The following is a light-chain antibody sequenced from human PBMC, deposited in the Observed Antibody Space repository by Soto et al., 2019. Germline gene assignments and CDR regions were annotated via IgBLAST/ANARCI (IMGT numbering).Light chain of an antibody. V-gene: IGKV1-5*01. Sequence: DIQMTQSPSTLSASVGDRVTITCRASQSISTWLAWYQQKPGKAPKLLIFDASTLQSGVPSRFSGSGSGTEFTLTISRLEPEDFAVYFCQVRTDWPPFKYTFGQGTKLEV. CDR1: QSISTW. CDR3: QVRTDWPPFKYT. CDR2: DAS. J-gene: IGKJ2*01.